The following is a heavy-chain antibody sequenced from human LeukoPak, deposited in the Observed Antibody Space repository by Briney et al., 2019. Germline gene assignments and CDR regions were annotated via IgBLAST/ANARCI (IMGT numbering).Heavy chain of an antibody. CDR2: IKRDGSEK. CDR1: GLSFSSFW. D-gene: IGHD3-22*01. CDR3: ASGEYYYDGGY. J-gene: IGHJ1*01. Sequence: QTGGSLRLSCAASGLSFSSFWMSWVRQPPGKGLEWVANIKRDGSEKYYVDSVKGRFTISRDNAKNSLYLQMDSLREADTAVYYCASGEYYYDGGYWGQGTLVTVSS. V-gene: IGHV3-7*02.